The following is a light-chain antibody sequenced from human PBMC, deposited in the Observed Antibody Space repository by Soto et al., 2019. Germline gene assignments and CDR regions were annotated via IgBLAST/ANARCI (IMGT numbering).Light chain of an antibody. CDR3: SSYTSSSIDYV. CDR2: EVS. J-gene: IGLJ1*01. V-gene: IGLV2-14*01. Sequence: QSALTQPASVSGSPGQWITISCTGTSSDVGGYNYVSWYQQHPGKAPKLMIYEVSNRPSGVSNRFSGSKSGNTASLTISGLQAEDEPDYYCSSYTSSSIDYVFGTGTKLTVL. CDR1: SSDVGGYNY.